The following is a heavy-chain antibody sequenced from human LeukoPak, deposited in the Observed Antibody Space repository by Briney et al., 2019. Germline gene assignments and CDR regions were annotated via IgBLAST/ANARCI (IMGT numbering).Heavy chain of an antibody. CDR3: ARAPYGDPEYNWFDP. CDR2: IIPIFGTA. V-gene: IGHV1-69*13. Sequence: GASVKVSCKASGYTFTSYGINWVRQAPGQGLEWMGGIIPIFGTANYAQKFQGRVTITADESTSTAYMELSSLRSEDTAVYYCARAPYGDPEYNWFDPWGQGTLVTVSS. J-gene: IGHJ5*02. D-gene: IGHD4-17*01. CDR1: GYTFTSYG.